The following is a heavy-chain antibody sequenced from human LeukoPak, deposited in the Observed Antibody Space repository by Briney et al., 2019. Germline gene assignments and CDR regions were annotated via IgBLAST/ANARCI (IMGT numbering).Heavy chain of an antibody. CDR1: GYTFTGYH. V-gene: IGHV1-2*06. J-gene: IGHJ4*02. Sequence: GASVKVSCKASGYTFTGYHMHWVRQAPGQGLEWMGRINPNSGDTNYAQKFQGRVTMTRDTSISTAYMELSRLRSDDTAVYYCARDYCSSTSCLFDYWSQGTLVTVSS. D-gene: IGHD2-2*01. CDR3: ARDYCSSTSCLFDY. CDR2: INPNSGDT.